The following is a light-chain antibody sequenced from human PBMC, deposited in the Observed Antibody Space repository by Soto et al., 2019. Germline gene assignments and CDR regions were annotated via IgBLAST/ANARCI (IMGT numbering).Light chain of an antibody. CDR1: QTVSRRD. V-gene: IGKV3-20*01. J-gene: IGKJ4*01. Sequence: EIVFTQSPGTLSLSPGERATLSCRASQTVSRRDLAWYQQKPGQAPRLLIYGASNRASGTPGRFSGSGSGTDFSLTISSLQPEDFATYYCQQYDSYPLTFGGGTKVDIK. CDR2: GAS. CDR3: QQYDSYPLT.